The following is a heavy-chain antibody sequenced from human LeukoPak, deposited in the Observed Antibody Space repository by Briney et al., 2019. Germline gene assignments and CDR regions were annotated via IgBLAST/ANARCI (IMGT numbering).Heavy chain of an antibody. V-gene: IGHV3-7*03. D-gene: IGHD3-22*01. Sequence: GGSLRLSCAASGFTFSSYWMTWVRQAPGKGLERVANIKQDGSKKNYVDSVKGRFTISRDNAKNSLYLQMDSLRAEDTAVYYCATPLDYYDTSGYHQGGDWGQGTLVTVSS. CDR3: ATPLDYYDTSGYHQGGD. J-gene: IGHJ4*02. CDR2: IKQDGSKK. CDR1: GFTFSSYW.